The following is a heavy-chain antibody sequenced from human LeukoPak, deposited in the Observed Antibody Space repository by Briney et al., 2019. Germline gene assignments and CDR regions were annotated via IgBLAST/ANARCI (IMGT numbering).Heavy chain of an antibody. CDR2: IIPIFGTA. CDR1: GGTFSSYA. Sequence: ASVKVSCKASGGTFSSYAISWVRQAPGQGLEWMGGIIPIFGTANYAQKFQGRVTITADESTSTAYMELSSLRSGDTAVYYCARDYGSGSYENWGQGTLVTVSS. V-gene: IGHV1-69*13. J-gene: IGHJ4*02. CDR3: ARDYGSGSYEN. D-gene: IGHD3-10*01.